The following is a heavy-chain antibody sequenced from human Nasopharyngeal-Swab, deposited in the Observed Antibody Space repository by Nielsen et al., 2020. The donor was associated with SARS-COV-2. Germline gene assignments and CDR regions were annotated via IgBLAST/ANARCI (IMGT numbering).Heavy chain of an antibody. CDR3: ARDGLDYDFWSAYFMDV. CDR2: ISSSSTYT. J-gene: IGHJ6*02. D-gene: IGHD3-3*01. Sequence: GESLKISCAASGFTFSSYNMNRVRQAPGKGLEWVSSISSSSTYTYYADSVKGRFTISRDSAKNSLYLQMNSLRAEDTAVYYCARDGLDYDFWSAYFMDVWGQGTTVTVSS. V-gene: IGHV3-21*01. CDR1: GFTFSSYN.